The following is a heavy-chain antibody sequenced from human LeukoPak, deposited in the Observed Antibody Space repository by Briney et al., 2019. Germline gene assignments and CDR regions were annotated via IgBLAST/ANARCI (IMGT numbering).Heavy chain of an antibody. D-gene: IGHD1-26*01. V-gene: IGHV4-4*09. J-gene: IGHJ4*02. Sequence: PSETLSLTCTVSGVSIRTYYWSWLRQPPGKGLEWIGYKSGAGRDLYNPSLKSRVTISVDTSKNQFSLKLSSVTAADTAVYYCARLVGATSPFDYWGQGTLVTVSS. CDR2: KSGAGRD. CDR1: GVSIRTYY. CDR3: ARLVGATSPFDY.